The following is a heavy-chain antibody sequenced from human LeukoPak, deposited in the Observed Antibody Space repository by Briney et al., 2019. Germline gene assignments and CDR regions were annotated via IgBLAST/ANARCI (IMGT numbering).Heavy chain of an antibody. V-gene: IGHV4-61*02. CDR1: GGSISSGGFY. J-gene: IGHJ3*02. CDR3: ARVRQQPVGNDAFDI. Sequence: SETLSLTCTVSGGSISSGGFYWSWIRQPAGKGLEWIGRIYISGSTNYNPSLQSRVTISVDTSKNQFSLKLRSVTAADTAVYYCARVRQQPVGNDAFDIWGQGTMVTVSS. CDR2: IYISGST. D-gene: IGHD6-13*01.